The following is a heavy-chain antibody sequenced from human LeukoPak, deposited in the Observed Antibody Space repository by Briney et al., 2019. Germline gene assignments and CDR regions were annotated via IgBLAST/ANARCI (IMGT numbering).Heavy chain of an antibody. D-gene: IGHD5-24*01. J-gene: IGHJ4*02. CDR2: IGGGGFST. Sequence: GGSLRLSCAASGFTFSTCAMSWVRQAPERGLEWVSTIGGGGFSTYYADSVKGRFTISRDNSKNTLYLQMNSLRAEDTAVYYCAKSEGRWLHLPHFDYWGQGALVTVSS. CDR1: GFTFSTCA. CDR3: AKSEGRWLHLPHFDY. V-gene: IGHV3-23*01.